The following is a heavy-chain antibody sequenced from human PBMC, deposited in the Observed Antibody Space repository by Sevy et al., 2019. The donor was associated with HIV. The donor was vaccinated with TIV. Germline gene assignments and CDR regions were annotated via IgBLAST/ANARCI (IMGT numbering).Heavy chain of an antibody. CDR3: ARDPRTAAAGTRYFDY. CDR1: GFTFSSYS. J-gene: IGHJ4*02. Sequence: TGGSLRLSCAASGFTFSSYSMNWVRQAPGKCLEWVSSISSSSSYIYYADSVKGRFTISRDNAKNSLYLQMNSLRAEDTAVYYCARDPRTAAAGTRYFDYWGQRTLVTVSS. CDR2: ISSSSSYI. D-gene: IGHD6-13*01. V-gene: IGHV3-21*01.